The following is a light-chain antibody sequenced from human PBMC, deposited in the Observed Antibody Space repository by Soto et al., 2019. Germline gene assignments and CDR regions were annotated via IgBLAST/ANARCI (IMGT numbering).Light chain of an antibody. Sequence: DLQMTQSPSSLSASVGDRVTITYRASQSISSYLNWYQQKPGKAPKLLIYAASSLQSGVPSRFSGSGSGTDFTLTISRMAPEDFAVYFCQQYGYPATFGGGTKVDIK. CDR2: AAS. V-gene: IGKV1-39*01. CDR1: QSISSY. J-gene: IGKJ4*01. CDR3: QQYGYPAT.